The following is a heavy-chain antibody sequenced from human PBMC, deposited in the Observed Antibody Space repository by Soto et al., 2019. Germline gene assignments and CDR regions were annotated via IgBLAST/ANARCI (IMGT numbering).Heavy chain of an antibody. Sequence: PSETLSLTCAVSGYSISSGYYWGWIRQPPGKGLEWIGSIYHSGSTYYNPSLKSRVTISVDSISVDTSKNQFSLKVSSLTAADTAVDYGARDTMVRVAFDYGSQGTLVTV. V-gene: IGHV4-38-2*02. CDR2: IYHSGST. CDR1: GYSISSGYY. J-gene: IGHJ4*02. D-gene: IGHD3-10*01. CDR3: ARDTMVRVAFDY.